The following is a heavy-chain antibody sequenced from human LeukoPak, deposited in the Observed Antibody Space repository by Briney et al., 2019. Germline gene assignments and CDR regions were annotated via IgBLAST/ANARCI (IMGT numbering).Heavy chain of an antibody. D-gene: IGHD3-10*01. J-gene: IGHJ6*03. V-gene: IGHV4-31*03. CDR2: IYYSGST. CDR1: GGSISSGGYY. CDR3: ARFRSGTSYYYYYYMDV. Sequence: SETPSLTCTVSGGSISSGGYYWSWIRQHPGKCLEWLGYIYYSGSTYYNPSLKSRLTISVDTSKNQFSLKLSSVTAADTGMNYCARFRSGTSYYYYYYMDVWGKGTTVTVSS.